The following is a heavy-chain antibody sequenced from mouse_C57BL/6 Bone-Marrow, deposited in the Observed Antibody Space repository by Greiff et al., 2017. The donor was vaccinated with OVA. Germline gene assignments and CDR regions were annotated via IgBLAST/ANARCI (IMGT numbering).Heavy chain of an antibody. CDR2: IRSKSSNYAT. J-gene: IGHJ3*01. Sequence: EVQRVESGGGLVQPKGSLKLSCAASGFTFNTYAMHWVRQAPGKGLEWVARIRSKSSNYATYYADSVKDRFTISRDDSQSMLYLQMNNLKTEDTAMYYCVRDHDYGAWFAYWGQGTLVTVSA. V-gene: IGHV10-3*01. CDR1: GFTFNTYA. D-gene: IGHD2-4*01. CDR3: VRDHDYGAWFAY.